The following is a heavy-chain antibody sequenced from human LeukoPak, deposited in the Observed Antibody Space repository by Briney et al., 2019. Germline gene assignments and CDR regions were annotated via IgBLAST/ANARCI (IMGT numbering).Heavy chain of an antibody. CDR2: ISGDGGST. J-gene: IGHJ4*02. V-gene: IGHV3-43*02. Sequence: GGSLRLSCAASGFTFDDYAMHWVRQAPGKGLEWVSLISGDGGSTYYADSVEGRFTISRDNSKNSLYLQMNSLRTEDTALYYCAKSSGTAMVRGYFDYWGQGTLVTVSS. CDR1: GFTFDDYA. D-gene: IGHD5-18*01. CDR3: AKSSGTAMVRGYFDY.